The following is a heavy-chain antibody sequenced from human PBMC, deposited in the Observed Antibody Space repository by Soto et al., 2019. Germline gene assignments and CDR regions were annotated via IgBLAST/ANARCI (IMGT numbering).Heavy chain of an antibody. CDR1: GFTFMNYG. D-gene: IGHD2-2*02. J-gene: IGHJ4*02. CDR3: SFQDSETHTFYLDF. CDR2: IRSDGTSK. Sequence: PGGSLRLSCAASGFTFMNYGMHWVRQAPGKALQWVAFIRSDGTSKYYRDSVKGRFTISRDNSKNTLYLQLSSLGAEDTVVYYCSFQDSETHTFYLDFWGQGALVTVSS. V-gene: IGHV3-30*02.